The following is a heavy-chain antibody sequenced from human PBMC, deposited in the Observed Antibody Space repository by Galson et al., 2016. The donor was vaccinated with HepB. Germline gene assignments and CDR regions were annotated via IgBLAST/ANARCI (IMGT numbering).Heavy chain of an antibody. Sequence: SETLSLTCAVSSGSLSSTWCTWVRQPPGKGLEWIGDTHQTEGTNYSPSLRSRVRISLDQSKNQFSLNLASVTAADTAVYYCATRQWVPVWGQGTLVTVSS. V-gene: IGHV4-4*02. CDR3: ATRQWVPV. D-gene: IGHD1-26*01. J-gene: IGHJ4*02. CDR2: THQTEGT. CDR1: SGSLSSTW.